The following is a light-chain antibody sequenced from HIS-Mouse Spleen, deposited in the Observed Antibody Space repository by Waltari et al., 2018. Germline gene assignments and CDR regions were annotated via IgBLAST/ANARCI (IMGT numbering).Light chain of an antibody. CDR1: SSNSGSNY. J-gene: IGLJ3*02. CDR2: RNN. CDR3: AAWDDSLSGRV. V-gene: IGLV1-47*01. Sequence: QSVLTQPPSASGTPGQRVTISCSGSSSNSGSNYVYWYQQPPGTAPKLPTYRNNARPSGVPDRFSGSQSGTSASLAISGLRSEDEADYYCAAWDDSLSGRVFGGGTKLTVL.